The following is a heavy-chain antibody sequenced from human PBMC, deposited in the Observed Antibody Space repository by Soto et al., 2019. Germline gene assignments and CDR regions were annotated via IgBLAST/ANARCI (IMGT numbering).Heavy chain of an antibody. D-gene: IGHD3-10*01. CDR3: ARSRNSAVADSFDF. V-gene: IGHV3-30*04. J-gene: IGHJ4*02. CDR2: ISRDGSNK. CDR1: GFTFSRYA. Sequence: QVQVVESGGGVVQPGRSLRLYCAASGFTFSRYAIHWVRQAPGKGLEWVAVISRDGSNKYYVDSVKGRFTISRDNSKNTLYLRMNSLRDEDTAVYYCARSRNSAVADSFDFWGQGTLVTVSS.